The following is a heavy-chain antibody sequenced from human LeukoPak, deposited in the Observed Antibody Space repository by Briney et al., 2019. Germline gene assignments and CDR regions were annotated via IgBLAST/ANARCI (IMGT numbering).Heavy chain of an antibody. CDR1: GFTFTSYG. D-gene: IGHD3-22*01. Sequence: GGTLKLSCAASGFTFTSYGMSWFRQAPGKGLEWVSSITYSGGNTYYADSAKGRFTISRDNSKNTLYLQMSSLRAEDTALYYCAKAREDTYYYDSSGYYFATPLDYWGQGTLVTVSS. V-gene: IGHV3-23*01. J-gene: IGHJ4*02. CDR2: ITYSGGNT. CDR3: AKAREDTYYYDSSGYYFATPLDY.